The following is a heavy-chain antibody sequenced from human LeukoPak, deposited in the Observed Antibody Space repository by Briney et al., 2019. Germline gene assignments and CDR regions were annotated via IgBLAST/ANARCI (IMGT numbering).Heavy chain of an antibody. J-gene: IGHJ6*03. CDR2: ISSSSTYI. CDR3: ARLNWSSGWAVNYYMDV. V-gene: IGHV3-21*01. CDR1: GFIFSSYS. D-gene: IGHD6-19*01. Sequence: PGGSLRLSCAASGFIFSSYSMNWVRQAPGKGLEWVSSISSSSTYIYYADSVKGRFTISRDNAKNSLYLQMNSLRAEDTAVYYCARLNWSSGWAVNYYMDVWGKGTTVTISS.